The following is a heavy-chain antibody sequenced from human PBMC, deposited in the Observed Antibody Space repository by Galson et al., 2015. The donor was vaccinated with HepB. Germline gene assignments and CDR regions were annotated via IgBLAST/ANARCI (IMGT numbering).Heavy chain of an antibody. CDR1: GFTFSYYA. V-gene: IGHV3-23*01. CDR2: FSGSGGHT. J-gene: IGHJ4*02. Sequence: SLRLSCAASGFTFSYYAMSWDRQAPGKGLEWVSTFSGSGGHTYYADPVKGRFTISRDNSRNTLYLQMNSLRPEDTAVYYCAKNAVVGATSFGFDDYWGQGTLVTVSS. D-gene: IGHD1-26*01. CDR3: AKNAVVGATSFGFDDY.